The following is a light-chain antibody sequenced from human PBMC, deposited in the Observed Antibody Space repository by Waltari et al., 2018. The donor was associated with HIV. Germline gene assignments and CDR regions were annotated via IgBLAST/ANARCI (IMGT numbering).Light chain of an antibody. Sequence: DIQMTRSPSTLSASVGDRVTITCRASQSVGTWLAWYQQKAGRAPNLLIYKASSLQNGVPSRFSGSGSGTEFTLTISSLQPDDFATYFCQQYTNSWTFGQGTKVEIK. V-gene: IGKV1-5*03. CDR2: KAS. CDR1: QSVGTW. J-gene: IGKJ1*01. CDR3: QQYTNSWT.